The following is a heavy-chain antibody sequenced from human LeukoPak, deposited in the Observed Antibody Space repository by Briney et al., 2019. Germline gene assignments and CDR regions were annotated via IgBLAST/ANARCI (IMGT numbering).Heavy chain of an antibody. CDR1: GFTFTNSF. D-gene: IGHD2-2*02. CDR3: VRLYGY. CDR2: ISADGGSA. V-gene: IGHV3-74*01. J-gene: IGHJ4*02. Sequence: GGSLRLSCTAPGFTFTNSFMQWVRQAPGKGPVWVSRISADGGSAFYADSVKGRFTISRDNAKNTLYLQMNSLRAEDTALYYCVRLYGYWGQGTLVTVSS.